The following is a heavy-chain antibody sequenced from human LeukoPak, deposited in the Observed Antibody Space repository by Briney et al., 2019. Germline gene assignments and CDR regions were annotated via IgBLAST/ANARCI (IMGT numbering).Heavy chain of an antibody. Sequence: ASVKVSCKASGYTFTSYAMHWVRQAPGQRLEWMGWINAGNGNTKYSQKFQGRVTITRDTSTSTAYMELRSLISDDTAVYYCARGPYSIRTPFDYWGQGTLVTVSS. CDR3: ARGPYSIRTPFDY. J-gene: IGHJ4*02. D-gene: IGHD4-11*01. CDR2: INAGNGNT. V-gene: IGHV1-3*01. CDR1: GYTFTSYA.